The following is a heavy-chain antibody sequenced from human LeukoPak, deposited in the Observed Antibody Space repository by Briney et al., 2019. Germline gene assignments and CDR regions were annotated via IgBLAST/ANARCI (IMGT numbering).Heavy chain of an antibody. CDR3: ARGAELANPQDY. D-gene: IGHD1-1*01. J-gene: IGHJ4*02. CDR1: GYTFTSYN. V-gene: IGHV1-46*04. CDR2: INPSGGST. Sequence: AASVKVSCKASGYTFTSYNMHWVRQAPGQGLEWMGIINPSGGSTSYAQKLQGRVTMTKDTSTRTVYMELSSLRSDDTAVYYCARGAELANPQDYWSQGTLVTVSS.